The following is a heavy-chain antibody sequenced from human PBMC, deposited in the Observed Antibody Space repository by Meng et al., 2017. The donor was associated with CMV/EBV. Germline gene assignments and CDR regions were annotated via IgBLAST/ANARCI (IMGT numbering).Heavy chain of an antibody. Sequence: GGSLRLSCAASGFTFSSYGMHWVRQAPGKGLEWVAFIRYDGSNKYYADSVKGRFTISRDNSKNTLYLQMNSLRAEDTAVYYCAKEIVGDTIYYYYGMDVWGQGTTVTVSS. J-gene: IGHJ6*02. CDR2: IRYDGSNK. D-gene: IGHD1-26*01. V-gene: IGHV3-30*02. CDR3: AKEIVGDTIYYYYGMDV. CDR1: GFTFSSYG.